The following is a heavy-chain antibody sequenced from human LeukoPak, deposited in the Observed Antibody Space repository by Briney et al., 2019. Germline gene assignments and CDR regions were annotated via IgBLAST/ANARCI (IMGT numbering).Heavy chain of an antibody. Sequence: GASVKVSCKASGGTFSSYAISWVRQAPGQGLERMGGIIPLFGTANYAQNFQGRVTITTDESTSTAYMGLSSLRSDDTAVYYCARRGRSCSSTSCYDYFDYWGQGTLVTVSS. J-gene: IGHJ4*02. V-gene: IGHV1-69*05. CDR1: GGTFSSYA. CDR2: IIPLFGTA. D-gene: IGHD2-2*01. CDR3: ARRGRSCSSTSCYDYFDY.